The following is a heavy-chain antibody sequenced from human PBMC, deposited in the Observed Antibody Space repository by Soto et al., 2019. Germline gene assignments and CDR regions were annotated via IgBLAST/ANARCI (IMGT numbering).Heavy chain of an antibody. Sequence: SETLSLTCTVSGGSLSSYYWSWIRQPPGKGLEWIGYIYYSGSTNYNPSLKSRVTISVDTSKNQFSLKLSSVTAADTAVYYCARDRHSGYDLDYWGQGTLVTVSS. CDR3: ARDRHSGYDLDY. J-gene: IGHJ4*02. CDR1: GGSLSSYY. D-gene: IGHD5-12*01. V-gene: IGHV4-59*01. CDR2: IYYSGST.